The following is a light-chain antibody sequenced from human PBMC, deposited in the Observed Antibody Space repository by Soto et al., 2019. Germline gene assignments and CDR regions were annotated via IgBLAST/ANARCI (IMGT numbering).Light chain of an antibody. J-gene: IGLJ2*01. CDR1: SSDVGSYNL. CDR2: EGS. CDR3: CSYGGSSTVL. V-gene: IGLV2-23*01. Sequence: QSALTQPASVSGSPGQSITISCTGTSSDVGSYNLVSWYQQHPGKAPKLMIYEGSKRPSGVSNRFSGSKSDNTASLTISGLQAEDEAGYYCCSYGGSSTVLFGGGTKLTVL.